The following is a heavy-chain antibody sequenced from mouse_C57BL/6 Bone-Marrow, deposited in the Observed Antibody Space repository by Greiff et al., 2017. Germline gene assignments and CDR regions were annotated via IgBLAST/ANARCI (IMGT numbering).Heavy chain of an antibody. J-gene: IGHJ1*03. D-gene: IGHD1-1*01. CDR1: GYTFTDYY. CDR3: ARDYYGSSWYFDV. CDR2: INPNNGGT. Sequence: EVQLQQSGPELVKPGASVKISCKASGYTFTDYYINWVKESHGWSLEWIGDINPNNGGTSYNQKFKGKATLTVDKSSSTAYMELRSLTSEDSAVYYCARDYYGSSWYFDVWGTGTTVTGSS. V-gene: IGHV1-26*01.